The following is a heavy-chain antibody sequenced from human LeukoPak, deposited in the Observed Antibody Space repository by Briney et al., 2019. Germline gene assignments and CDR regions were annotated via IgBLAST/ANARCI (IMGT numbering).Heavy chain of an antibody. J-gene: IGHJ4*02. Sequence: PSETLSLTCTVSGGSMSSSANFWGWVRQPPGRGLEWIASTYYSRNTYYNPSLKSRVTISVDTSKNQFSLKLSSVTAADTAVYYCARHEEEDGYNAKTFDYWGQGTLVTVSS. V-gene: IGHV4-39*01. D-gene: IGHD5-24*01. CDR1: GGSMSSSANF. CDR2: TYYSRNT. CDR3: ARHEEEDGYNAKTFDY.